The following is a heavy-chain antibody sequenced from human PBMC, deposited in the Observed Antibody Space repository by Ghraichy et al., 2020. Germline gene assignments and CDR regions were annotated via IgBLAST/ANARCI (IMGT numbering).Heavy chain of an antibody. J-gene: IGHJ6*03. CDR2: IIPIFGTA. CDR1: GGTFSSYA. CDR3: ARDSQREDADYYYLDV. V-gene: IGHV1-69*13. Sequence: SVKVSCKASGGTFSSYAISWVRQAPGQGLEWMGGIIPIFGTANYAQKFQGRVTITADESTSTAYMELSSLRSEDTAVYYCARDSQREDADYYYLDVWSKETTVTVSS.